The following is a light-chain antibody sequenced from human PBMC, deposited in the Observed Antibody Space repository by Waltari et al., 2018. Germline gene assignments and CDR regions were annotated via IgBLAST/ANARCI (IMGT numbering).Light chain of an antibody. CDR2: GAS. CDR3: QHYVRLPVT. J-gene: IGKJ1*01. CDR1: QSVCRN. Sequence: EIVLTQSPGTLSLSRGERAILSCRASQSVCRNLAWYQQKPGQAPRLLIYGASNRATGIPDRCSGSGSGTDCSLTISRLEPEDFSVYYCQHYVRLPVTFGQGTRVEI. V-gene: IGKV3-20*01.